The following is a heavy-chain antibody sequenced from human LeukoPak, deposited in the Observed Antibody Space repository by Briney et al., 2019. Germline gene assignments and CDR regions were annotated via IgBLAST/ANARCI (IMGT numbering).Heavy chain of an antibody. CDR2: IIPIFGTA. J-gene: IGHJ4*02. D-gene: IGHD4-17*01. V-gene: IGHV1-69*01. CDR3: ARSPSGNGYGDYDPYYFDY. CDR1: GGTFSSYA. Sequence: VKVSCKASGGTFSSYAISWVRQAPGQGLEWMGGIIPIFGTANYAQKFQGRVTITADESTSTAYMELSSLRSEDTAVYYCARSPSGNGYGDYDPYYFDYWGQGTLVTVSS.